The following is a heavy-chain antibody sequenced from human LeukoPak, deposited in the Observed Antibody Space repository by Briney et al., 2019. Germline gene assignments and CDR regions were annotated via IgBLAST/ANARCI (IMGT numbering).Heavy chain of an antibody. CDR2: VGNDEKTI. Sequence: GGSLRLSCVASGFTFTGHSMHWVRQAPGKGLEWVAVVGNDEKTIFYADSLKGRFTISRDNSKNTLYLQMNSLRAEDTAVYYCAKGRYSSSWYDYWGQGTLVTVSS. CDR1: GFTFTGHS. V-gene: IGHV3-30*04. D-gene: IGHD6-13*01. CDR3: AKGRYSSSWYDY. J-gene: IGHJ4*02.